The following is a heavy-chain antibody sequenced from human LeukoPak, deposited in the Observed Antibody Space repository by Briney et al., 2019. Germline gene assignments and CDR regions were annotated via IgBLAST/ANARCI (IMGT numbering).Heavy chain of an antibody. V-gene: IGHV1-8*03. J-gene: IGHJ3*02. D-gene: IGHD6-13*01. CDR2: MNPNSGNT. Sequence: ASVKVSCKASGYTFTSYDINWVRQATGQGLEWMGWMNPNSGNTGYAQKFQGRVTITRNTSISTAYMELSSLRSEDTAVYYCARDVAASVAFDIWGQGTMVTASS. CDR3: ARDVAASVAFDI. CDR1: GYTFTSYD.